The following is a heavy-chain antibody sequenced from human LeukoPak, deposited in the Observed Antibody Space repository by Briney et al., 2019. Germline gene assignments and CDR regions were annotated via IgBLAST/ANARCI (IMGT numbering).Heavy chain of an antibody. CDR2: IYSSGST. CDR1: GGSISSYY. CDR3: ARGVYSSAWSYDY. Sequence: SETLSLTCTVSGGSISSYYWSWIRQPPGKGLEWIGYIYSSGSTNYNPSLKSRVTISVDTSKNQFSLKLSSVTAADTAVYYCARGVYSSAWSYDYWGQGTLVTVSS. D-gene: IGHD6-19*01. V-gene: IGHV4-59*01. J-gene: IGHJ4*02.